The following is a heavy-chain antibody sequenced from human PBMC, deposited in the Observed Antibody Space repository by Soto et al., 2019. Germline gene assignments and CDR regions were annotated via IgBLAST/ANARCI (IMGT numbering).Heavy chain of an antibody. V-gene: IGHV4-31*03. CDR1: AGSISSGGYY. CDR3: ARGASVDTAPLN. CDR2: IYYSGST. Sequence: SETLSLTCTVSAGSISSGGYYWSWIRQHPGKGLEWIGYIYYSGSTYYNPSLKSRVTISVDTSKNQFSLKLSSVTAADTAVYYCARGASVDTAPLNWGQGTLVTVSS. J-gene: IGHJ4*02. D-gene: IGHD5-18*01.